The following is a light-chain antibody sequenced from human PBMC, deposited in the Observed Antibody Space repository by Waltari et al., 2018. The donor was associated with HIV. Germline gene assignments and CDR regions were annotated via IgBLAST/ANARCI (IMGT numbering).Light chain of an antibody. Sequence: QSVLTQPHAASGTPGQRAISPCAGSNSNVGSYGANWYQQIPGTAPKLRIYGENELPSVVPDRIPGFQCGASASLAISDLQSEDEADYYCAAWDARLNEYHFGTGTKVTVL. CDR2: GEN. J-gene: IGLJ1*01. CDR1: NSNVGSYG. V-gene: IGLV1-44*01. CDR3: AAWDARLNEYH.